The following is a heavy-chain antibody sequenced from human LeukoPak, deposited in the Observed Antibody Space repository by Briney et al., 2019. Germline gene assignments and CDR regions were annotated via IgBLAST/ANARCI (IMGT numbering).Heavy chain of an antibody. Sequence: ASVKVSCKVSGYTLTELSMHWVRQAPGKGLEWMGGFDPEDGETIYAQKFQGRVTMTEDTSTDTAYMELSSLRSEDTAVYYCATNAELLDAFDIWGPGTMVTVSS. D-gene: IGHD2-15*01. CDR2: FDPEDGET. J-gene: IGHJ3*02. CDR1: GYTLTELS. CDR3: ATNAELLDAFDI. V-gene: IGHV1-24*01.